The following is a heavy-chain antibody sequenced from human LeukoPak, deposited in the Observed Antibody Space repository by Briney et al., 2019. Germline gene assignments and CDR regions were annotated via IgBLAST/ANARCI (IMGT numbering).Heavy chain of an antibody. CDR1: GFTFSSYS. Sequence: GGSLRLSCAASGFTFSSYSMNWVRQAPGKGLEWVSSISSSSSYIYYADSVKGRFTISRDNTKNSLYLQMNSLRAEDTAVYYCARDPPGGPYDYWGQGTLVTVSS. D-gene: IGHD3-10*01. CDR3: ARDPPGGPYDY. J-gene: IGHJ4*02. CDR2: ISSSSSYI. V-gene: IGHV3-21*01.